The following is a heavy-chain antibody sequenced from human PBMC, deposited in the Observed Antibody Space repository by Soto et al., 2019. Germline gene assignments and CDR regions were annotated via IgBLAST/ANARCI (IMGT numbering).Heavy chain of an antibody. CDR3: ARELDPYYGGNSLALDY. D-gene: IGHD4-17*01. Sequence: QVQLVQSGAEVKKPGSSVKVSCMASGGSFSTYGINWVRLAPGQGLEWMGGIIPKFGTTNYAQKFRGRVTITADESTNTAYMELNYLRSEDTAVYFCARELDPYYGGNSLALDYWGQGTLVTVSS. CDR1: GGSFSTYG. J-gene: IGHJ4*02. V-gene: IGHV1-69*13. CDR2: IIPKFGTT.